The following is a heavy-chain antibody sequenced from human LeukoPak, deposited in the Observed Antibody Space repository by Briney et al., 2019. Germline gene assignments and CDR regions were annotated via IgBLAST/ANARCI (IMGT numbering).Heavy chain of an antibody. CDR3: ARDSGYGSGNFDY. J-gene: IGHJ4*02. Sequence: SETLSLTCTVSGGSISSGGYYWSWIRQHPGKGLEWIGYIYYSGSTYYNPPLKSRVTISVDTSKNQFSLKLSSVTAADTAVYYCARDSGYGSGNFDYWGQGTLVTVSS. V-gene: IGHV4-31*03. D-gene: IGHD3-10*01. CDR2: IYYSGST. CDR1: GGSISSGGYY.